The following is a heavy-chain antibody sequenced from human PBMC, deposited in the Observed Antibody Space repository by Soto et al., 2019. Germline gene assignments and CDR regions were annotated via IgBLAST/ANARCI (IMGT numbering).Heavy chain of an antibody. CDR3: ARDNWNYYYYYGMDV. CDR1: GFTFSSYW. Sequence: HPVGSLRLSCAASGFTFSSYWMSWVRQAPGKGLEWVANIKQDGSEKYYVDSVKGRFTISRDNAKNSLYLQMNSLRAEDTAVYYCARDNWNYYYYYGMDVWGQGTTVTVSS. D-gene: IGHD1-20*01. J-gene: IGHJ6*02. V-gene: IGHV3-7*01. CDR2: IKQDGSEK.